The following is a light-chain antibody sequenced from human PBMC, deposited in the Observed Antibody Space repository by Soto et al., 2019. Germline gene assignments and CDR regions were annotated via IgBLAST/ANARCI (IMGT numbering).Light chain of an antibody. V-gene: IGKV3D-20*02. CDR2: GAS. CDR1: QSVSSSY. J-gene: IGKJ2*01. Sequence: EIVLTQSPGTLSLSPGERATLSCRASQSVSSSYLAWYQQKPGQAPRLLIYGASSRATGIPDRFSGSGSGTDFTLTISRLEPEDFAVYYCQVRTEWPPFMYSFGQGTKLEVK. CDR3: QVRTEWPPFMYS.